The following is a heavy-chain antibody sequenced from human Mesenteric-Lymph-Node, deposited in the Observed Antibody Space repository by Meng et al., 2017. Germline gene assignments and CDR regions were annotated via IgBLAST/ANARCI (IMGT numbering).Heavy chain of an antibody. J-gene: IGHJ4*02. CDR3: ARDQGGAGAY. Sequence: VQLQQWGAGQLKPSETLSLTCAVYVGSFSGYSWNWIRQSPGKGLEWIGDINHSGSTNYTPSLKSRVTISVDTSKNPFSLKLSYVTAADTAVYYCARDQGGAGAYWCQGTLVTVSS. D-gene: IGHD2-15*01. V-gene: IGHV4-34*01. CDR2: INHSGST. CDR1: VGSFSGYS.